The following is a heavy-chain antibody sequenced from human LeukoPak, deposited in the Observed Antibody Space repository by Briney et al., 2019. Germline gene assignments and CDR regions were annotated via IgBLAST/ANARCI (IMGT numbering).Heavy chain of an antibody. Sequence: ASVKVSCKASGYTFTSYGISWVRQAPGQGLEWMGWISAYNGNTNYAQKLQGRVTMTTDTSTSTAYMELRSLRSDDTAVYYCARNDFWSGYYTGMAMGYFDYWGQGTLVTVSS. CDR3: ARNDFWSGYYTGMAMGYFDY. V-gene: IGHV1-18*01. CDR1: GYTFTSYG. D-gene: IGHD3-3*01. CDR2: ISAYNGNT. J-gene: IGHJ4*02.